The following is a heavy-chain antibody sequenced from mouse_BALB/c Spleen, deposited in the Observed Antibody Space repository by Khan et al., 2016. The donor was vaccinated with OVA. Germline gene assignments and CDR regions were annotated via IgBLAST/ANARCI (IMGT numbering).Heavy chain of an antibody. V-gene: IGHV14-3*02. CDR1: GFNTKDTY. D-gene: IGHD2-4*01. CDR3: ARSFDYYDALDY. Sequence: VQLKQSGAELVKPGASVKLSCTASGFNTKDTYIHWVKQRPEQGLEWIGRIDPANGTTQYDPKLQDKAPMTADTSSNTAYLRLIILTSEDTADYNCARSFDYYDALDYWGQGTSLTVSS. CDR2: IDPANGTT. J-gene: IGHJ4*01.